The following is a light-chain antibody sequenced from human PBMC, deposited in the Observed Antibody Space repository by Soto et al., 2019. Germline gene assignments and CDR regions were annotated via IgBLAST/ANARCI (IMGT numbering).Light chain of an antibody. V-gene: IGLV2-8*01. CDR1: STDVGGYNS. Sequence: QSALTQPPSASGSPGQSVTVSCTGTSTDVGGYNSVSWYQQHPGKAPKLIIYEVDKRPSGVPDRFSGSKSGNTASLTVFGVQDDDEADYFCSSYAGSDILLFGGGTKVTVL. CDR3: SSYAGSDILL. CDR2: EVD. J-gene: IGLJ2*01.